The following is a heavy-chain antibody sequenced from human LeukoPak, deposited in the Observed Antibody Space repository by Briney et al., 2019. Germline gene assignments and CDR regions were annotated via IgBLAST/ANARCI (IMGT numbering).Heavy chain of an antibody. Sequence: GGSLRLSCAASGFTFSNYAMSWIRQAPGKGLEWISSISVGGAKTYYADSVKGRFPISRDNSENTLYLQMNNLRADDTAVYSCAKSFTSSSSDYWGQGTLVTVSS. CDR1: GFTFSNYA. V-gene: IGHV3-23*01. CDR2: ISVGGAKT. D-gene: IGHD6-13*01. J-gene: IGHJ4*02. CDR3: AKSFTSSSSDY.